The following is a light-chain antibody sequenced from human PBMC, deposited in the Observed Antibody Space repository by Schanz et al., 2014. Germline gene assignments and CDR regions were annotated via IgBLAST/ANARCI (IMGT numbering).Light chain of an antibody. Sequence: QSVLTQPPSASGTPGQRVTISCSGSSSNIGSNTVNWYQQLPGTAPKLLMYSDNKRPSGVPDRFSGSKSGTSVSLAISGLQSEDEADYYCAAWDDSLTGRVFGGGTKLTVL. CDR1: SSNIGSNT. J-gene: IGLJ3*02. CDR2: SDN. CDR3: AAWDDSLTGRV. V-gene: IGLV1-44*01.